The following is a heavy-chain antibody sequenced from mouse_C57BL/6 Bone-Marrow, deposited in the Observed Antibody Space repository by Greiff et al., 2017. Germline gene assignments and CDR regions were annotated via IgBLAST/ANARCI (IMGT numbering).Heavy chain of an antibody. Sequence: VQLQQSGAELARPGASVKLSCKASGYTFTSYGISWVKQRTGQGLEWIGEIYPRSGNTYYNEKFKGKATLTADKSSSTAYMELRILTSDDSAVYFCARSELFFFDYWGQGTTLTVSS. V-gene: IGHV1-81*01. CDR1: GYTFTSYG. CDR3: ARSELFFFDY. D-gene: IGHD3-3*01. CDR2: IYPRSGNT. J-gene: IGHJ2*01.